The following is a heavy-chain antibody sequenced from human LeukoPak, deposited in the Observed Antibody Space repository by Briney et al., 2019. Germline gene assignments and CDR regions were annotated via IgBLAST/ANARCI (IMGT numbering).Heavy chain of an antibody. CDR3: ARRTVTTFLSDYYMDV. J-gene: IGHJ6*03. V-gene: IGHV3-53*01. CDR2: IYSGGST. CDR1: GFTVSSNY. Sequence: PGGSLRLSCAASGFTVSSNYMSWVRQAPGKGLEWVSVIYSGGSTYYADSVKGRFTISRDNSKNTLYLQMNSLRAEDTAVYYCARRTVTTFLSDYYMDVWGKGTTVTVSS. D-gene: IGHD4-17*01.